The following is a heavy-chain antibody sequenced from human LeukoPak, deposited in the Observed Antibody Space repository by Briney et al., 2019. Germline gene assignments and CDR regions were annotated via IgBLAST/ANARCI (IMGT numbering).Heavy chain of an antibody. CDR3: ARAVGATEVWDYYYYMDV. D-gene: IGHD1-26*01. CDR1: GGTFSSYA. V-gene: IGHV1-69*05. CDR2: IILIFGTA. J-gene: IGHJ6*03. Sequence: SVKVSCKASGGTFSSYAISWVRQAPGQGLEWMGRIILIFGTANYAQKFQGRVTITTDESTSTAYMELSSLRSEDTAVYYCARAVGATEVWDYYYYMDVWGKGTTVTVSS.